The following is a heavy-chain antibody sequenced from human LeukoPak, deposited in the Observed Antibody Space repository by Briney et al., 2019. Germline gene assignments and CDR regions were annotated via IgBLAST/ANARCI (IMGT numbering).Heavy chain of an antibody. Sequence: GGSLRLSCAASGFTFSDYYMSWIRQAPGKGLEWVSYISSSSSYTNYADSVKGRFTISRDNAKNSLYLQMNSLRAEDTAVYYCARGTPSGSYLDYWGQGTLVTVSS. CDR1: GFTFSDYY. V-gene: IGHV3-11*05. J-gene: IGHJ4*03. CDR2: ISSSSSYT. CDR3: ARGTPSGSYLDY. D-gene: IGHD1-26*01.